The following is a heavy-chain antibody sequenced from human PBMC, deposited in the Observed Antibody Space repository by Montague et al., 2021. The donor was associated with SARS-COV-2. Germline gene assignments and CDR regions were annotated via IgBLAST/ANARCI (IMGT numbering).Heavy chain of an antibody. V-gene: IGHV6-1*01. CDR2: TYYRPKWDS. CDR3: ASSGITLTGLDAFDI. CDR1: GDSVSSKSVA. D-gene: IGHD3-9*01. Sequence: CAISGDSVSSKSVAWNRIRQSPSRGLEWLGRTYYRPKWDSDYAEXVKRRLVITPDTSKNQVSLQLNSVIPEDTAVYFCASSGITLTGLDAFDIWGQGTMVTVSS. J-gene: IGHJ3*02.